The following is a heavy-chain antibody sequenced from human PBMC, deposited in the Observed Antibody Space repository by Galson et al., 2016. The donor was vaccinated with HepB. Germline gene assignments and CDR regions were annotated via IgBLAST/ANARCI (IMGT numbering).Heavy chain of an antibody. Sequence: SLRLSCAASGFDFGHYWMSWARQAPGEGLEWVANINPNGGDTYYVASVRGRFGISRNNAKNVLVLQMTTLRGEDTALDYCERWGVTAGLDNWGQGTLVTVSS. J-gene: IGHJ4*02. D-gene: IGHD1-14*01. V-gene: IGHV3-7*03. CDR3: ERWGVTAGLDN. CDR2: INPNGGDT. CDR1: GFDFGHYW.